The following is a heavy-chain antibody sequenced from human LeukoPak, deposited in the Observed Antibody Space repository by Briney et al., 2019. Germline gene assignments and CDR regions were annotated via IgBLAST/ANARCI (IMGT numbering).Heavy chain of an antibody. Sequence: PSETLSLTCAVYGGSFSGYYWSWIRQPPGKGLEWIGEINHSGSTNYNPSLKSRVTISVDTSKNQFSLKLSSVTAADTAVYYCARGRYYDYVWGSYRYGGPLGYWGQGTLVTVSS. CDR2: INHSGST. CDR3: ARGRYYDYVWGSYRYGGPLGY. J-gene: IGHJ4*02. V-gene: IGHV4-34*01. CDR1: GGSFSGYY. D-gene: IGHD3-16*02.